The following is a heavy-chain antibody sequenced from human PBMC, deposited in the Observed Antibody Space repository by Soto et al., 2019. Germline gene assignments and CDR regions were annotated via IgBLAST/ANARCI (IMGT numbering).Heavy chain of an antibody. V-gene: IGHV3-66*01. CDR2: IYSGGST. D-gene: IGHD5-12*01. CDR3: ARAYSGYDLVWYFDY. CDR1: GFTVSSNY. J-gene: IGHJ4*02. Sequence: EVQLVESGGGLVQPGGSLRLSCAASGFTVSSNYMSWVRQAPGKGLEWVSVIYSGGSTYYADSVKGRFTISRDNSKNTLYLQMNSLRAEDTAVYYCARAYSGYDLVWYFDYWGQGTLVTVSS.